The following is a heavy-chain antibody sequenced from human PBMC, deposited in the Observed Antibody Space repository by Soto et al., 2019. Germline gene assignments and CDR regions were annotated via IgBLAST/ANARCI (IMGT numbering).Heavy chain of an antibody. CDR3: ARELTWGWFAY. CDR1: GFTFSTYA. CDR2: ISYDGSNK. Sequence: QVQLVESGGGVVQPGRSLRLSCAASGFTFSTYAMHWVRQAPGKGLEWVAVISYDGSNKYYADSVKGRFTISRDNSKNTLYLQMNSLRAEDTAVYYCARELTWGWFAYWGQGTLVTVSS. D-gene: IGHD3-16*01. J-gene: IGHJ4*02. V-gene: IGHV3-30-3*01.